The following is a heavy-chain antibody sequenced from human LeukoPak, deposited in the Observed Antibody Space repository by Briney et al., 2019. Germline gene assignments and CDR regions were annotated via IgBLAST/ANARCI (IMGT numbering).Heavy chain of an antibody. CDR2: IYYSGST. CDR3: ARDKGIVATKRYYYYGMDV. D-gene: IGHD5-12*01. Sequence: SETLSLTCTVSGGSISSYYWSWIRQPPGKGLEWIGYIYYSGSTNYNPSLKSRVTISVDTSKNQFSLKLGSVTAADTAVYYCARDKGIVATKRYYYYGMDVWGQGTTVTVSS. V-gene: IGHV4-59*01. J-gene: IGHJ6*02. CDR1: GGSISSYY.